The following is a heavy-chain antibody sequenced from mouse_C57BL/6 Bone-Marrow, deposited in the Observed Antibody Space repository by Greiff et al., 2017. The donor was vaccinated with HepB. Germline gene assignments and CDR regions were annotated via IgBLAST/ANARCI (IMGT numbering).Heavy chain of an antibody. CDR2: IDPANGNT. V-gene: IGHV14-3*01. CDR1: GFTIKNTY. J-gene: IGHJ2*01. Sequence: VQLQQSVAELVRPGASVKLSCTASGFTIKNTYMHWVKQRPEQGLEWIGRIDPANGNTKYAPKFQGKATITADTSSNTAYLQLSSLTSEDTAIYYCARRRSWDSSFDYWGQGTTLTVSS. D-gene: IGHD4-1*01. CDR3: ARRRSWDSSFDY.